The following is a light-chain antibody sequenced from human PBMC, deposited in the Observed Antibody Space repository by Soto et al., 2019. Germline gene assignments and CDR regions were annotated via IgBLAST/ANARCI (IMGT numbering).Light chain of an antibody. V-gene: IGLV1-40*01. CDR1: SSNIGAGYD. CDR2: DNS. Sequence: QSVLTQPPSVSGAPGQRVTISCTGSSSNIGAGYDVHWYQHLPGTAPKLLIYDNSNRPSGVPERFSGSRSGASASLAITGLQAEDEADCYCQSYDTSLTGWVFGGGTKLTV. J-gene: IGLJ3*02. CDR3: QSYDTSLTGWV.